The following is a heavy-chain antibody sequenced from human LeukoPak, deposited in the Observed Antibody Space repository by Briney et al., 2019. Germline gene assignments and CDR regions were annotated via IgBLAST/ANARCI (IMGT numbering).Heavy chain of an antibody. V-gene: IGHV3-53*01. CDR2: IYSGGST. CDR1: GFTVSSNY. CDR3: ARGGGYCSSTSCRYNWFDP. J-gene: IGHJ5*02. Sequence: GGSLRLSCAASGFTVSSNYMSWVRQAPGKGLEWVSVIYSGGSTYYADSVKGRFTISRDNSKNTLYLQMNSPRAEDTAVYYCARGGGYCSSTSCRYNWFDPWGQGTLVTVSS. D-gene: IGHD2-2*01.